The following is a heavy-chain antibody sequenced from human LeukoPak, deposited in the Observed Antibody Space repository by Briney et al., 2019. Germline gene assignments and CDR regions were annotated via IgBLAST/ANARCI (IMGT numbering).Heavy chain of an antibody. D-gene: IGHD5-18*01. CDR3: ARFDSYGYTHFDY. CDR2: INPNSGGT. J-gene: IGHJ4*02. CDR1: GYTFTGYY. Sequence: GASVKVSCKASGYTFTGYYMHWVRQAPGQGLEWMGWINPNSGGTNYAQKFQGRVTMTRDTSISTAYMELSRLRSDDTAVYYCARFDSYGYTHFDYWGQGTLVTVSS. V-gene: IGHV1-2*02.